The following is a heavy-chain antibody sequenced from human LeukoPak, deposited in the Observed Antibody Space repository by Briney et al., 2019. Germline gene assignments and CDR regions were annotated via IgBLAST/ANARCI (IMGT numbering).Heavy chain of an antibody. Sequence: GGSLRLSCAASGFTFSSYGMHWVRQAPGKGLEWVAFIRYDGSNKYYADSVKGRFTISRDNSKNTLYLQMNSLRAEDTAVYYCAKDLSRVVPAATYFDHWGQGTLVTVSS. V-gene: IGHV3-30*02. J-gene: IGHJ4*02. CDR1: GFTFSSYG. D-gene: IGHD2-2*01. CDR2: IRYDGSNK. CDR3: AKDLSRVVPAATYFDH.